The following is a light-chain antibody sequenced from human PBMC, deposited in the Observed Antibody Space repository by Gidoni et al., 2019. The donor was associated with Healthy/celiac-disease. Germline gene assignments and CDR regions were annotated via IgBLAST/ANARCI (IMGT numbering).Light chain of an antibody. CDR1: QSVSSN. Sequence: EIVVTQSPATLSVSPGERATLSCRASQSVSSNLAWYQQNPGQAPRLLMYGASTRATGIPVRFSGSGSGTEFTLTISGLQSEDFAVYYCQQYNDWPWTFGQGTKVEI. CDR2: GAS. J-gene: IGKJ1*01. V-gene: IGKV3-15*01. CDR3: QQYNDWPWT.